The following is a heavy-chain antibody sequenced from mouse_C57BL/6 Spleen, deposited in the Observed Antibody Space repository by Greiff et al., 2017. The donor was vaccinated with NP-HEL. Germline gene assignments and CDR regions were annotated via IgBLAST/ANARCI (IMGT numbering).Heavy chain of an antibody. Sequence: VKLMESGPELVKPGASVKVSCKASGYAFSSSWMNWVKQRPGKGLEWIGRIYPGDGDTNYNGKFKGKATLTADKSSSTAYMQLSSLTSEDSAVYFCARYLYYGNYGSAMDYWGQGTSVTVSS. D-gene: IGHD2-1*01. V-gene: IGHV1-82*01. CDR1: GYAFSSSW. CDR2: IYPGDGDT. J-gene: IGHJ4*01. CDR3: ARYLYYGNYGSAMDY.